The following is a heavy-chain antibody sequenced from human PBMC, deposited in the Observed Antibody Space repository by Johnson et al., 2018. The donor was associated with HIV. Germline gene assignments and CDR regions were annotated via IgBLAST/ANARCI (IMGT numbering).Heavy chain of an antibody. J-gene: IGHJ3*01. D-gene: IGHD5-24*01. V-gene: IGHV3-9*01. CDR3: AKGQLAVEMATITEACDL. CDR2: ISWNSGSI. Sequence: EVQLVESGGGLVQPGRSLRLSCAASGFTFDDHAMHWVRQAPGKGLEWVSGISWNSGSIGYADSVKGRFTISRDNAENSLHLQMNSLRTEDTALYYCAKGQLAVEMATITEACDLWGQGTMVTVSS. CDR1: GFTFDDHA.